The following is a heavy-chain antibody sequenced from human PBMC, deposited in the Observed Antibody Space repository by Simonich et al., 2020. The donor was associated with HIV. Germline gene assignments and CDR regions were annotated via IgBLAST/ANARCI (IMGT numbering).Heavy chain of an antibody. Sequence: QVQLVQSGSELRKPGASVKVSCKASGYTFTNYAINWVRQAPGQGLEWMGWINTNTGTTTDAQDVTGRFVFYLKTSVSTAYLQIRSLKAEDTAGYFCAREDYSGSATYPGDYWGQGTLVTVSS. CDR3: AREDYSGSATYPGDY. D-gene: IGHD3-10*01. CDR2: INTNTGTT. CDR1: GYTFTNYA. V-gene: IGHV7-4-1*01. J-gene: IGHJ4*02.